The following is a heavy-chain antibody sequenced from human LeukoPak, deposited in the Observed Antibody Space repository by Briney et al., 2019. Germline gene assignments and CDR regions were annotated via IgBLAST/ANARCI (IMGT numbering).Heavy chain of an antibody. CDR1: GGTFSSYA. CDR2: IIPIFGTA. D-gene: IGHD1-20*01. Sequence: SVKVSCKASGGTFSSYAISWVRQAPGQGLEWMGGIIPIFGTANYAQKFQGRVTITADESTSTAYMELSSLRSEDTAVYYCARDRGYNWKGGWCAFDIWGQGTMVTVSS. J-gene: IGHJ3*02. V-gene: IGHV1-69*13. CDR3: ARDRGYNWKGGWCAFDI.